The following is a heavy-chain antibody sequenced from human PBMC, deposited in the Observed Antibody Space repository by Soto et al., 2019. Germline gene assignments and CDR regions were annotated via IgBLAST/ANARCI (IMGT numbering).Heavy chain of an antibody. Sequence: QVQLVQSGAEVKKPGSSVKVSCKASGGTFSSYAISWVRQAPGQGLEWMGGIIPIFGTANYAQKFQGRVTSTADESTSTAYMELSSLRSENTAVYYCARSRTVLEWLNYYGMDVWGQGTTVTVSS. D-gene: IGHD3-3*01. CDR2: IIPIFGTA. V-gene: IGHV1-69*12. J-gene: IGHJ6*02. CDR3: ARSRTVLEWLNYYGMDV. CDR1: GGTFSSYA.